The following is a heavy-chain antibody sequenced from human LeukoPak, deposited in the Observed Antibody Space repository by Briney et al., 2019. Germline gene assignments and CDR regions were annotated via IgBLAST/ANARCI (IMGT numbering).Heavy chain of an antibody. CDR2: ISSSSSYI. CDR1: GFTFSSYW. D-gene: IGHD3-10*01. Sequence: KAGGSLRLSCAASGFTFSSYWMSWVRQAPGKGLEWVSSISSSSSYIYYADSVKGRFTISRDNAKNSLYLQMNSLRAEDTAVYYCARDLSWFGDFNWFDPWGQGTLVTVSS. J-gene: IGHJ5*02. V-gene: IGHV3-21*01. CDR3: ARDLSWFGDFNWFDP.